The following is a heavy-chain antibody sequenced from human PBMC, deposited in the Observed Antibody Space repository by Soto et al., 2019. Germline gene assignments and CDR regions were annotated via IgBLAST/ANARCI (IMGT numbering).Heavy chain of an antibody. V-gene: IGHV4-4*02. Sequence: SETLSLTCAVSSGSISSSNWWSWVSQPPGKGLEWIGDIYHSGSTYYNPSLKSRVTISVDTSKNQFSLKLSSVTAADTAVYYCARDRDTAMPLALYHWGQGTLVTVSS. D-gene: IGHD5-18*01. J-gene: IGHJ5*02. CDR2: IYHSGST. CDR3: ARDRDTAMPLALYH. CDR1: SGSISSSNW.